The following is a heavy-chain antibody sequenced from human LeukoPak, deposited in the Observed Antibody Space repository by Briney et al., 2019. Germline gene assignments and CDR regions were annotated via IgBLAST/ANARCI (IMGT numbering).Heavy chain of an antibody. D-gene: IGHD3-16*01. J-gene: IGHJ4*02. CDR2: INPITGGT. CDR3: ARDGGVPVANDY. Sequence: ASVKDSCKASGYTFTGNYMHWVRQAPGQGLEWMGWINPITGGTNYAQRFQGRVTMTRDTSITTAYMELSRLRSDDTAVYYCARDGGVPVANDYWGQGPLVTVSS. CDR1: GYTFTGNY. V-gene: IGHV1-2*02.